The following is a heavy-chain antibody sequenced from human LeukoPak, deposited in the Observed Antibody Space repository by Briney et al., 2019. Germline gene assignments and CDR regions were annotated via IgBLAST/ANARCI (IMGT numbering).Heavy chain of an antibody. CDR1: GFTVSSNY. D-gene: IGHD3-10*01. CDR2: MYSGGST. J-gene: IGHJ4*02. Sequence: GGSLRLSCAASGFTVSSNYMSWVRQAPGKGLEWVSVMYSGGSTFYADSVKGRFTISRDNSKNTLYLRMNSLRVEDTSVYYCARDEGFHGSGSNWGQGTLVTVSS. V-gene: IGHV3-66*01. CDR3: ARDEGFHGSGSN.